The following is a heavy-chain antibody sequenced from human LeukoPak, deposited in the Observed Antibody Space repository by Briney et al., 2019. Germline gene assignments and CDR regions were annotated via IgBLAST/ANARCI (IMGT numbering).Heavy chain of an antibody. Sequence: GGSVKVSCKASRYTFTSYVINCVRQATGQGLEWMGWMNPNSGNTGYTQKFQGRVTMTRNTSISTAYMELSSLRSEDTAVYYCARGLMVYAGIRFDPWGQGTLVTVSS. CDR2: MNPNSGNT. D-gene: IGHD2-8*01. CDR1: RYTFTSYV. CDR3: ARGLMVYAGIRFDP. V-gene: IGHV1-8*01. J-gene: IGHJ5*02.